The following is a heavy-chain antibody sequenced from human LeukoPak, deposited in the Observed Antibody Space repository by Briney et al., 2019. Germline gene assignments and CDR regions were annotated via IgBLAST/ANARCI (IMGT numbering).Heavy chain of an antibody. CDR2: ISTYNGNT. CDR1: AYTFTNYG. J-gene: IGHJ5*02. CDR3: ARGGYDFWSGYYSWFDP. Sequence: ASVKVSCKASAYTFTNYGISWVRQAPGQGLEWMGWISTYNGNTNHAQSFQGRVTMTTDTSTSTAYMELRSLRSDDTAVYYCARGGYDFWSGYYSWFDPWGQGTLVTVSS. V-gene: IGHV1-18*01. D-gene: IGHD3-3*01.